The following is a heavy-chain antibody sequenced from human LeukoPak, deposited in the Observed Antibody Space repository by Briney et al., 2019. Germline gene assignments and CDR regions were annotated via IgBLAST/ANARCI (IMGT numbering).Heavy chain of an antibody. V-gene: IGHV3-64D*09. D-gene: IGHD6-13*01. CDR1: GFXFSSYA. Sequence: GGSLRLSCSASGFXFSSYAIHWVRQAPGKGLEYVSTISTNGDNTYYADSVKGRFTISRDNSKNTLYLQMSSLRVEDTAVYYCVRATGTYYFDYWGQGTLVTVSS. CDR2: ISTNGDNT. CDR3: VRATGTYYFDY. J-gene: IGHJ4*02.